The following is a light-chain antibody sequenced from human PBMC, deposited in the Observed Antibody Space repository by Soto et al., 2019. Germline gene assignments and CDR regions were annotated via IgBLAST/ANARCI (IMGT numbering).Light chain of an antibody. V-gene: IGKV3-20*01. CDR2: GAS. CDR1: HSVSN. CDR3: QHYGSSPLSIS. Sequence: IVDTQYPSTLALSPGERASLSCSASHSVSNLAWCQQKPGQAPRLLIYGASSRATGIPDRFSGSGSGTYFHFSISRLEPEDFAVYYCQHYGSSPLSISFGQGTRLEIK. J-gene: IGKJ5*01.